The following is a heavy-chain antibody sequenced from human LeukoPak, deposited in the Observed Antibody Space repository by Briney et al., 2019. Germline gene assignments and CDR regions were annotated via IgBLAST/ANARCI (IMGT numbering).Heavy chain of an antibody. D-gene: IGHD1-26*01. V-gene: IGHV4-39*07. J-gene: IGHJ4*02. CDR2: IYYSGST. CDR3: AREGSYYFDY. CDR1: GGSISSSSYY. Sequence: SETRSLTCTVSGGSISSSSYYWGWIRQPPGKGLEWIGRIYYSGSTYYNPSLKSRVTISVDTSKNQFSLKLSSVTAADTAVYYCAREGSYYFDYWGQGTLVTVSS.